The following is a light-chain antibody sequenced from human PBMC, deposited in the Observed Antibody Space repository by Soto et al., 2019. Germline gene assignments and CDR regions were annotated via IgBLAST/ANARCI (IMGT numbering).Light chain of an antibody. J-gene: IGKJ1*01. Sequence: DIQVTHSPSTLSASVGDSVAITCRASESIDNWLAWYQQKPGKAPKLLIFAASTLVRGVPSKFSGRGSGTEFTLTISSLQADDFATYYCQQYHTDWTFGQGTKVDIK. CDR2: AAS. CDR3: QQYHTDWT. V-gene: IGKV1-5*01. CDR1: ESIDNW.